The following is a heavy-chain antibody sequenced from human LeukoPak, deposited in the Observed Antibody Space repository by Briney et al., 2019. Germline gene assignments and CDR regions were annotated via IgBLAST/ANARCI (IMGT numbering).Heavy chain of an antibody. CDR1: GVTLSNYA. CDR3: AKRGVVIRVILVGFHKEAYYFDS. V-gene: IGHV3-23*01. Sequence: GGSLRLSCAVSGVTLSNYAMTWVRQAPGKGLEWVAGISGSGGGTNYADSVKGQFTISRDNYKNTLYLQMNSLGAEDTAVYFCAKRGVVIRVILVGFHKEAYYFDSWGQGALVTVSS. J-gene: IGHJ4*02. D-gene: IGHD3-22*01. CDR2: ISGSGGGT.